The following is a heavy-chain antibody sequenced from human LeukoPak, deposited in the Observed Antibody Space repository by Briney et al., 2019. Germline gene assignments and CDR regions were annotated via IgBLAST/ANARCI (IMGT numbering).Heavy chain of an antibody. CDR3: ARAGGVWLEFDY. J-gene: IGHJ4*02. CDR1: GVSISSGGYY. D-gene: IGHD2-8*02. Sequence: SETLSLTCTVSGVSISSGGYYWSWIRQHPGKGLEWIGYIFYSGSTYYNPSLKSRVTISVDTSKNQFSLKLSSVTAEDTAVYYCARAGGVWLEFDYWGQGTLVTVSS. CDR2: IFYSGST. V-gene: IGHV4-31*03.